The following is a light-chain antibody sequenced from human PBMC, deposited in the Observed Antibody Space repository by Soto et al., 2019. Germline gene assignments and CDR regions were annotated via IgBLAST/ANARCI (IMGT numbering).Light chain of an antibody. CDR2: GAS. Sequence: EIVLTQSPDTLSLSPGERATLSCRASQSVRSTYLAWYQQKPGQAPRLLIYGASTRATGIPDRFSGSGSGTDFTLTISRLDPEDFAVYYCQQYGSSPLTFGHGTKVDIK. V-gene: IGKV3-20*01. CDR3: QQYGSSPLT. J-gene: IGKJ1*01. CDR1: QSVRSTY.